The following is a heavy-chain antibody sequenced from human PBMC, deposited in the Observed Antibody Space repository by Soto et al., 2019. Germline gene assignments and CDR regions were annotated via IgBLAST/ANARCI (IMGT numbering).Heavy chain of an antibody. CDR3: ARFVRSCSGTTCYTRADV. CDR1: GGSVSSDTHY. D-gene: IGHD2-2*02. CDR2: IYSSGST. Sequence: QVQLQESGPGLVKPSETLSLTCTVSGGSVSSDTHYWSWIRQPPGKRLEWIGFIYSSGSTNYNPSRKNRVTMSVDTSKNQFSLKLRSVIVADTAVYHCARFVRSCSGTTCYTRADVWGQGTTVTVSS. V-gene: IGHV4-61*01. J-gene: IGHJ6*02.